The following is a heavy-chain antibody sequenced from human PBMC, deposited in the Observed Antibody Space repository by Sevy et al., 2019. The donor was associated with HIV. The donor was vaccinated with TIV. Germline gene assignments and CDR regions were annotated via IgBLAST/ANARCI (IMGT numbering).Heavy chain of an antibody. CDR3: LGGSTSDDAFDI. J-gene: IGHJ3*02. V-gene: IGHV1-46*01. Sequence: ASVKVSCKVSGYTFTCYYMHWVRQAPGQGLEWMGIINPSGGSTSYAQKFQGRVTMTRDTSTSTVYMELSSLRSEDTAVYYCLGGSTSDDAFDIWGQGTMVTVSS. CDR2: INPSGGST. D-gene: IGHD2-2*01. CDR1: GYTFTCYY.